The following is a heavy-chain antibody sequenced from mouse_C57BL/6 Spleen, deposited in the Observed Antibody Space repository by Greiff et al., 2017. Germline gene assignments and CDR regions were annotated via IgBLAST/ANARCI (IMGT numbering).Heavy chain of an antibody. CDR1: GYTFTDYY. Sequence: VQLQQSGAELVKPGASVKISCKASGYTFTDYYINWVKQRPGQGLEWIGKIGPGSGSTYYNEKFKGKATLTAEKSSSTAYMQLSRLTSEDSAVYFCARRGGGYYLYAMDYWGQGTSVTVSS. V-gene: IGHV1-77*01. CDR3: ARRGGGYYLYAMDY. CDR2: IGPGSGST. D-gene: IGHD2-3*01. J-gene: IGHJ4*01.